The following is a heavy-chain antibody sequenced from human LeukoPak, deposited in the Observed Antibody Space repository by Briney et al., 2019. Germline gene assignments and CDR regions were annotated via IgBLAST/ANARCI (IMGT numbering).Heavy chain of an antibody. CDR1: GYSFTSYW. J-gene: IGHJ3*02. CDR3: GRIPAAGSLKGSFDI. Sequence: GESLKISCMGSGYSFTSYWIGWVRQMPGKGLEWMGIIYPGDSDTTYGPSFQGQVTISADKSIGTAYLQWSSLKASDSAMYYCGRIPAAGSLKGSFDIWGQGTMVTVSS. CDR2: IYPGDSDT. D-gene: IGHD6-13*01. V-gene: IGHV5-51*01.